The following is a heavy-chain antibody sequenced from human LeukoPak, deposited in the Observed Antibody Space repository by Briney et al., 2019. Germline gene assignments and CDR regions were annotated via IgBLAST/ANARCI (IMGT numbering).Heavy chain of an antibody. Sequence: GESLRLSCAASGFTFSSYSMNWVRQAPGKGLEWVSSISSSSGYIYYADSVKGRFTISRDNAKNSLYLQMNSLRAEDTAVYYCAVFDMTVVDITPWGQGTLVTVSS. D-gene: IGHD3-22*01. CDR2: ISSSSGYI. CDR3: AVFDMTVVDITP. V-gene: IGHV3-21*01. CDR1: GFTFSSYS. J-gene: IGHJ5*02.